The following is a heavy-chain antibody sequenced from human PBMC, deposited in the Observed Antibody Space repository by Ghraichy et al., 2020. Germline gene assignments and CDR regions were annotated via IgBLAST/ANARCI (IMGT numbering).Heavy chain of an antibody. D-gene: IGHD1-26*01. Sequence: GGSLRLSCAASGFTFSGYAMSWVRQAPGKGLEWVSAISGSGSSTYYADSVKGRFTISRDNSKNTLYLQMNSLRAEDTAVYYCAKVSAGATGYFQHWGQGTLVTVSS. CDR1: GFTFSGYA. V-gene: IGHV3-23*01. CDR2: ISGSGSST. J-gene: IGHJ1*01. CDR3: AKVSAGATGYFQH.